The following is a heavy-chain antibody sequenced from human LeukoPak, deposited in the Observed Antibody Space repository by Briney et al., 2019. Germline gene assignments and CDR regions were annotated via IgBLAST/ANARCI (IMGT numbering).Heavy chain of an antibody. D-gene: IGHD3-22*01. CDR2: TNSDGSST. CDR1: GFTFSSYW. V-gene: IGHV3-74*01. J-gene: IGHJ3*01. Sequence: PGGSLRLSCAASGFTFSSYWMHWVRQAPGKGLVWVSRTNSDGSSTSYADSVKGRFTISRDNAKNTLYLQMNSLRAEDTAVYYCARGRVVVITTPEYAFDVWGQGTMVTVSS. CDR3: ARGRVVVITTPEYAFDV.